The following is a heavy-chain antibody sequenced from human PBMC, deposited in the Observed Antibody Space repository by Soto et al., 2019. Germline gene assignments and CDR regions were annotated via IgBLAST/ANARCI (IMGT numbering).Heavy chain of an antibody. CDR2: IHYSGTT. CDR1: GDSIGDTIYY. J-gene: IGHJ4*02. CDR3: VRHLKAVAAVMPY. D-gene: IGHD6-19*01. Sequence: PSETLSLTCKGSGDSIGDTIYYWGWVRQPPGKGLEWIGSIHYSGTTQFHPSLKTRGTVSVDTSKNEFSLRLRSVTAADTAVYYCVRHLKAVAAVMPYWGQGIPVTVSA. V-gene: IGHV4-39*01.